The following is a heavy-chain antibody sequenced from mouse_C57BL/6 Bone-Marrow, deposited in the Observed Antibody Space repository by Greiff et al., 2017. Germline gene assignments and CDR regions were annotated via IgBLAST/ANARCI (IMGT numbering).Heavy chain of an antibody. D-gene: IGHD1-1*01. Sequence: EVKLQESGPGLVKPSQSLSLTCSVTGYSITSGYYWNWIRQFPGNKLEWMGYISYDGSNNYNPSLKNRISITRDTSKNLFFLKLNSVTTEDTATYYCARVGSSPYWYFDVWGTGTTVTVSS. J-gene: IGHJ1*03. CDR3: ARVGSSPYWYFDV. CDR2: ISYDGSN. CDR1: GYSITSGYY. V-gene: IGHV3-6*01.